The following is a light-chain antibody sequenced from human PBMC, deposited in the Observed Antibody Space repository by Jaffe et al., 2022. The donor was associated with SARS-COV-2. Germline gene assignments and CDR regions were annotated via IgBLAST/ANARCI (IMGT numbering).Light chain of an antibody. J-gene: IGLJ1*01. Sequence: QSALTQPASVSGSPGQSITISCTGTSSDVGGYKYVSWYQQHPGKAPKLMIYEVTKRPSGVSNRFSGSKSGNTASLTISGLQAEDEADYYCNSYTSSTSYVFGTGTMVTVV. CDR2: EVT. CDR1: SSDVGGYKY. CDR3: NSYTSSTSYV. V-gene: IGLV2-14*03.